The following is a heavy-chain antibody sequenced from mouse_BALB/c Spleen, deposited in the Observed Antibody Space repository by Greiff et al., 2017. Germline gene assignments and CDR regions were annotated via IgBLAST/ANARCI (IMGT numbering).Heavy chain of an antibody. Sequence: VQPQAFGPGLLAPSQSLSIICTVSGFSLTSYGVSWVRQPPGKGLEWLGVIWGDGSTNYHSALISRLSISKDNSKGQVFLILNSLQADDTATYYCAKCDGYYLDYWGQGTTLTVSA. J-gene: IGHJ2*01. CDR3: AKCDGYYLDY. D-gene: IGHD2-3*01. CDR1: GFSLTSYG. V-gene: IGHV2-3*01. CDR2: IWGDGST.